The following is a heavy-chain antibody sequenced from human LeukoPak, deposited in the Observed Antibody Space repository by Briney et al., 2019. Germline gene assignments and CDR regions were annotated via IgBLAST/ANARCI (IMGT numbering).Heavy chain of an antibody. CDR1: GFTFSSYA. V-gene: IGHV3-23*01. J-gene: IGHJ4*02. CDR2: ISGSGGST. Sequence: GGSLRLSCAASGFTFSSYAMSWVRQAPGKGLEWVSAISGSGGSTYYADSVKGRFTISRDNAKNSLYLQMISLRVEDTAVYYCARGGSNIVVVPTAEEGFDYWGQGTLVTVAS. D-gene: IGHD2-2*01. CDR3: ARGGSNIVVVPTAEEGFDY.